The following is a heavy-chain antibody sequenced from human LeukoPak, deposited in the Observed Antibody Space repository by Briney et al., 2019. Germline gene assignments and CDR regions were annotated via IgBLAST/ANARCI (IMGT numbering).Heavy chain of an antibody. CDR2: TYYSGST. V-gene: IGHV4-59*01. CDR1: GGSISSYY. CDR3: ARENQGIAAAGTDYYGMDV. J-gene: IGHJ6*02. Sequence: ASETLSLTCTVSGGSISSYYWSWIRQPPGEGLEWIGYTYYSGSTNYNPPLKSRVTISVDTSKNQFSLKLSSVTAADTAVYYCARENQGIAAAGTDYYGMDVWGQGTTVTVSS. D-gene: IGHD6-13*01.